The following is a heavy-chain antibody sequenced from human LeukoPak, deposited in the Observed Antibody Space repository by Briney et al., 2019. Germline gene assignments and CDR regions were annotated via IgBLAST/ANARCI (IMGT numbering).Heavy chain of an antibody. Sequence: GGSLRLSCAASGFTSGFTFSGFAMSWVRQAPGKGLEWVSAISGSGTATHYAASVRGRFTISRDNSKNTLYLQMNSLRAEDTAIYYCAKDISSTSSTPFDPWGQGTLVTVSS. CDR2: ISGSGTAT. CDR1: GFTFSGFA. D-gene: IGHD3-3*02. J-gene: IGHJ5*02. V-gene: IGHV3-23*01. CDR3: AKDISSTSSTPFDP.